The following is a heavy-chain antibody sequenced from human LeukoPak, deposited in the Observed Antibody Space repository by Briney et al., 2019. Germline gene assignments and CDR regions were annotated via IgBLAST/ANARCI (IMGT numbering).Heavy chain of an antibody. CDR3: AELGITRIGGV. V-gene: IGHV3-53*01. D-gene: IGHD3-10*02. CDR1: GFTVSSNS. J-gene: IGHJ6*04. Sequence: GGSLRLSCTVSGFTVSSNSMSWVRQAPGKGLEWVSFIYSGGNTHYSDSVKGRFTISRDNSKNTLYLQMNSLRAEDTAVYYCAELGITRIGGVWGKGTTVTISS. CDR2: IYSGGNT.